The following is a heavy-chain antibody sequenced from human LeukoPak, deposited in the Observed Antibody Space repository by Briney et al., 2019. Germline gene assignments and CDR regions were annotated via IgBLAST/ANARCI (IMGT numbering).Heavy chain of an antibody. D-gene: IGHD3-16*01. CDR3: ARGRPRGPLGY. CDR1: GYTFTGYY. V-gene: IGHV1-18*04. CDR2: ISAYNGNT. J-gene: IGHJ4*02. Sequence: ASVKVSCKASGYTFTGYYMHWVRQAPGQGLEWMGWISAYNGNTNYAQKLQGRVTMTTDTSTSTAYMELRSLRSDDTAVYYCARGRPRGPLGYWGQGTLVTVSS.